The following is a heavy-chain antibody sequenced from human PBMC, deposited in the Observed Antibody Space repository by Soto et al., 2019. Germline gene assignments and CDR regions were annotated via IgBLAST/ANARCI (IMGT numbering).Heavy chain of an antibody. CDR2: ISYDGSNK. Sequence: QVQLVESGGGVVQPGRSLRLSCAASGFTFSSYAMHWVRQAPGKGLEWVAVISYDGSNKYYADSVKGRFTISRDNSKNTLHLQRNRLGAEDTAVYYCARDEVVSCGGDCYSDYFDYWGQGTLVTVSS. CDR3: ARDEVVSCGGDCYSDYFDY. CDR1: GFTFSSYA. J-gene: IGHJ4*02. V-gene: IGHV3-30-3*01. D-gene: IGHD2-21*02.